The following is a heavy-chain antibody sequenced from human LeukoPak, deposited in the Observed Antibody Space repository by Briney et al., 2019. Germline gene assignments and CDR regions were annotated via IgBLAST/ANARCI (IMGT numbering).Heavy chain of an antibody. V-gene: IGHV3-30*01. Sequence: GGSLRLSCAASGFTFSSYAMHWVRQAPGKGLEWVAVISYDGSNKYYADSVKGRFTISRDNSKNTLYLQMNSLRAEDTAVYCCARERQQPEADAFDIWGLGTMVTVSS. CDR3: ARERQQPEADAFDI. CDR2: ISYDGSNK. J-gene: IGHJ3*02. CDR1: GFTFSSYA. D-gene: IGHD6-13*01.